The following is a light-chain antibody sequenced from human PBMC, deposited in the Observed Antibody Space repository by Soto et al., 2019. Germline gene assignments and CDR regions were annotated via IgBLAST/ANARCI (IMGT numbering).Light chain of an antibody. CDR2: ENN. V-gene: IGLV1-40*01. Sequence: QSVLTQPPSVSEAPGQRVTISCTGSSSNIGAGYEAHWYQQVPGTAPKLLLYENNNRPLGVPDRFSASKSGTSASLPITGLQAEDEAAYYCQSYDSSLGGYVFGTGTKLTVL. CDR1: SSNIGAGYE. CDR3: QSYDSSLGGYV. J-gene: IGLJ1*01.